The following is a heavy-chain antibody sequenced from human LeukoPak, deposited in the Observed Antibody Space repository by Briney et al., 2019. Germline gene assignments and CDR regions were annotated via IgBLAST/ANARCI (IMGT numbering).Heavy chain of an antibody. V-gene: IGHV4-39*07. D-gene: IGHD2-2*01. CDR2: VHHNGNT. CDR3: AREPAHDGFDI. CDR1: GGSVSSDRFY. J-gene: IGHJ3*02. Sequence: SETLSLTCTVSGGSVSSDRFYWGWIRQPPGKGLGWIGCVHHNGNTYNNPSLKSRVTTSLDTSKNQFSLRLSSVTAADTAVYFCAREPAHDGFDIWGQGTMVTVSS.